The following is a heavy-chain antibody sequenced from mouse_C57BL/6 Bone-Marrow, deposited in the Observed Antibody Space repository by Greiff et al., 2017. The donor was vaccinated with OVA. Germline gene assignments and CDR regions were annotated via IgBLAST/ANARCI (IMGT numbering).Heavy chain of an antibody. CDR2: IRSKSSNYAT. CDR1: GFTFNTYA. D-gene: IGHD2-1*01. J-gene: IGHJ2*01. V-gene: IGHV10-3*01. Sequence: EVQLVESGGGLVQPKGSLKLSCAASGFTFNTYAMHWVRQAPGQGLEWVARIRSKSSNYATYYADSVKDRFTISRDDSQSMLYLQMNNLKTEDTAMYYCVREEGYGNYFDYWGQGTTLTVSS. CDR3: VREEGYGNYFDY.